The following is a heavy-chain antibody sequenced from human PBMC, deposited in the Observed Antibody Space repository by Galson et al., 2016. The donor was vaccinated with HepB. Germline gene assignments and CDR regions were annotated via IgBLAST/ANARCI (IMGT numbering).Heavy chain of an antibody. Sequence: ASGFTFSNFDIHWVRQATGEGLEWVSAIDTAGNTFYVGSVKGRFSISRENAKNSVYLQMNSLRAGDTAVYYCARESGAGPLRGAFDIWGQGTMVTVSS. J-gene: IGHJ3*02. CDR2: IDTAGNT. CDR3: ARESGAGPLRGAFDI. CDR1: GFTFSNFD. V-gene: IGHV3-13*01. D-gene: IGHD1-26*01.